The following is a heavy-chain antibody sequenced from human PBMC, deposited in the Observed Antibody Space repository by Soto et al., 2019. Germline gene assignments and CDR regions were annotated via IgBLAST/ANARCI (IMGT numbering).Heavy chain of an antibody. V-gene: IGHV3-30-3*01. D-gene: IGHD1-26*01. CDR1: GFAFNRYT. Sequence: PGGSLRLSCAASGFAFNRYTMHWVRQAPGKGLEWVALISSDGNTKYYADSVKGRFTISRDSSKNTLYLHMNSLRTEDTAVYYCARATGELAHYYYFAMDVCGQGTTVTVSS. CDR3: ARATGELAHYYYFAMDV. J-gene: IGHJ6*02. CDR2: ISSDGNTK.